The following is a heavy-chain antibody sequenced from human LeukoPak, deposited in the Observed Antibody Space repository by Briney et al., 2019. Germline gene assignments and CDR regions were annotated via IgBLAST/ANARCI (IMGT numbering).Heavy chain of an antibody. D-gene: IGHD2-15*01. V-gene: IGHV3-74*01. CDR2: ITSDGSVT. Sequence: PGGSLRLSCAASGFTFSTFWMHWVRQAPGKGLVWVSRITSDGSVTSYADSVKGRFTISRDNAKNTVYLQMNSLRAEDTAVYYCASFACSSGTCYDYFDYWSQGNLVTVSS. CDR3: ASFACSSGTCYDYFDY. CDR1: GFTFSTFW. J-gene: IGHJ4*02.